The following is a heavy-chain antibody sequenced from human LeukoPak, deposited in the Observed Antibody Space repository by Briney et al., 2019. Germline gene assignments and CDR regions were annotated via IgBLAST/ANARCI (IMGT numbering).Heavy chain of an antibody. CDR2: ISYDGSNK. Sequence: GGTLRLSCVASGFTFITYGMSWVRQAPGKGLEWVAVISYDGSNKYYADSVKGRFTISRDNSKNTLYLQMNSLRAEDTAVYYCAKDIYSGSYPNWFDPWGQGTLVTVSS. CDR1: GFTFITYG. V-gene: IGHV3-30*18. CDR3: AKDIYSGSYPNWFDP. J-gene: IGHJ5*02. D-gene: IGHD1-26*01.